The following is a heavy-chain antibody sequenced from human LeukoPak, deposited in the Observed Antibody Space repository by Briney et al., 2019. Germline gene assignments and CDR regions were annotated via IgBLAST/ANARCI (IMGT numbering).Heavy chain of an antibody. V-gene: IGHV3-74*01. CDR3: ARGSRYYDSSGYYYPYYYYYYMDV. CDR1: GFTFSSYW. D-gene: IGHD3-22*01. CDR2: INSDGSST. Sequence: GGSLRLSCAASGFTFSSYWMHWVRQAPGNGLVWVSRINSDGSSTSYADSVKGRFTISRDNAKNTLYLQMNSLRAEDTAVYYCARGSRYYDSSGYYYPYYYYYYMDVWGKGTTVTVSS. J-gene: IGHJ6*03.